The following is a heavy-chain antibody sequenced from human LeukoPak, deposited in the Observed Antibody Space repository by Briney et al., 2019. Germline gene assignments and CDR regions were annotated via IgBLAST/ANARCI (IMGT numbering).Heavy chain of an antibody. V-gene: IGHV3-9*01. J-gene: IGHJ1*01. CDR1: GFTFISYG. Sequence: PGGSLRLSCAASGFTFISYGMQWVRQAPGKGLEWVSGISWNSGSIGYADSVKGRFTISRDNAKNSLYLQMNSLRAEDTALYYCAKDMGGDSLSGYFRHWGQGTLVTVSS. CDR3: AKDMGGDSLSGYFRH. CDR2: ISWNSGSI. D-gene: IGHD2-21*01.